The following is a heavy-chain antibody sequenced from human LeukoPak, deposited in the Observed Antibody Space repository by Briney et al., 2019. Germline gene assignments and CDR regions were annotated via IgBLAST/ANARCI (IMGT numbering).Heavy chain of an antibody. CDR1: GDSVSSNSAA. Sequence: SQTLSLTCAISGDSVSSNSAAWNWIRQSPSRGLEWLGRTYYRSKWYNDYAVSVKSRITINPDTSKNQFSLQLNSVTPEDTAVYYCASSRYCSGGSCYLFDYWGQGTLVTVSS. J-gene: IGHJ4*02. CDR2: TYYRSKWYN. CDR3: ASSRYCSGGSCYLFDY. D-gene: IGHD2-15*01. V-gene: IGHV6-1*01.